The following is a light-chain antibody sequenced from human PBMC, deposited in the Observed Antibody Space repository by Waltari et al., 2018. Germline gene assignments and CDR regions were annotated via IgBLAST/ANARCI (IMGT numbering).Light chain of an antibody. CDR3: QQYNSARYS. CDR1: QGISSW. J-gene: IGKJ2*03. CDR2: KAY. V-gene: IGKV1-12*01. Sequence: DIQMTQSPSSLSASVGDRVTITCRASQGISSWLAWYHQKPGKAPKLLIYKAYSWQRGVPSRFSGSGSGTDFTLTISSLQPEDFGTYYGQQYNSARYSFGQGTKVEIK.